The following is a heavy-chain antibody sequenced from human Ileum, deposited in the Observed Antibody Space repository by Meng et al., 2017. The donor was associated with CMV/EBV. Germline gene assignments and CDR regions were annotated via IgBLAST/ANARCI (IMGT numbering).Heavy chain of an antibody. D-gene: IGHD1-26*01. V-gene: IGHV7-4-1*02. Sequence: CKTSGYTFTSNNIIWVRQAPGQGPEWMGWIDTNTGNPTYAQDFTGRFVFSLDTSVNTAYLQISSLKAEDTAVYYCARDGLSGRYFDYWGQGTLVTVS. CDR1: GYTFTSNN. CDR3: ARDGLSGRYFDY. CDR2: IDTNTGNP. J-gene: IGHJ4*02.